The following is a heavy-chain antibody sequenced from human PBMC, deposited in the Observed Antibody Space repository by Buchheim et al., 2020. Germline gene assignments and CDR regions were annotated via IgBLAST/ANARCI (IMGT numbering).Heavy chain of an antibody. D-gene: IGHD3-10*01. Sequence: EVDLVESGGGLVQPGGSLRVSCVASGLTFSAYEMNWVRQAPGEGLEWVSHINPSGSTVHYADSVKGRFTISRDNPKNSLYLQMNSLRAEDTAVYYCAREAGSFDYWGQGTL. CDR3: AREAGSFDY. CDR2: INPSGSTV. J-gene: IGHJ4*02. V-gene: IGHV3-48*03. CDR1: GLTFSAYE.